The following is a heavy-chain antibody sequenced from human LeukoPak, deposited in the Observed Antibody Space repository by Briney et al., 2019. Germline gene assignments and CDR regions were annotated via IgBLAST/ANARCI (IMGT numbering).Heavy chain of an antibody. Sequence: GGSLRLSCAASGFTFSSYAMSWVRQAPGKGLEWVSVIYSGGSTYYADSVKGRFTISRDNSKNTLYLQMNSLRAEDTAVYYCAREQMMGYFDYWGQGTLVTVSS. CDR1: GFTFSSYA. CDR3: AREQMMGYFDY. D-gene: IGHD3-16*01. V-gene: IGHV3-53*01. CDR2: IYSGGST. J-gene: IGHJ4*02.